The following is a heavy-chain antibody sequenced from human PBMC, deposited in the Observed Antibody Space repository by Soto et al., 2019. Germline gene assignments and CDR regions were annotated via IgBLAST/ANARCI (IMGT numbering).Heavy chain of an antibody. Sequence: QITLKESGPTLVKPTQTLTLTCTFSGFSLSTSGVGVGWIRQPPGKALEWLALIYWDDDKRYSPSLKSRLTITKDTSKHQVVLTMTNMDPVDTATYYCAHRSRITICWSHWGQGTLVTVSS. D-gene: IGHD3-9*01. CDR2: IYWDDDK. V-gene: IGHV2-5*02. CDR3: AHRSRITICWSH. CDR1: GFSLSTSGVG. J-gene: IGHJ4*02.